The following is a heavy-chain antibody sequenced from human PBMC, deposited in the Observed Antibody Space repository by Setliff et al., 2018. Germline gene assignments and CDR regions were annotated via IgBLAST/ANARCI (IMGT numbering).Heavy chain of an antibody. CDR3: ARDGGGYCATTSCFHFDY. J-gene: IGHJ4*02. CDR1: GDTFSTYA. Sequence: ASVKVSCKASGDTFSTYALSWVRQAPGQGLEWMGGINNYNFNTNYAQKLQGRVTMTTDTSTNTVFMELRNLRPDDTAIYYCARDGGGYCATTSCFHFDYWGQGTQVTVSS. CDR2: INNYNFNT. V-gene: IGHV1-18*01. D-gene: IGHD2-15*01.